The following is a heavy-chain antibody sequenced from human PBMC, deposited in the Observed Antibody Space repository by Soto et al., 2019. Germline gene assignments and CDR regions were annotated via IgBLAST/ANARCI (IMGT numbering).Heavy chain of an antibody. CDR1: GDSVNSGGTYS. J-gene: IGHJ4*02. V-gene: IGHV4-30-2*01. Sequence: PSETLSLTCDVSGDSVNSGGTYSWSWIRQPPAKGLEWLGDIYHNGRTSYNPSVKSRVTISIHRSQNQFSLNLTSVTAADTAVYYCLRGPPWYFDIWGQGTLVTVSS. CDR2: IYHNGRT. CDR3: LRGPPWYFDI.